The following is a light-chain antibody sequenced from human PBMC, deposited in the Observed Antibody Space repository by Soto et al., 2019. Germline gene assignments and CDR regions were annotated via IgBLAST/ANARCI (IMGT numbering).Light chain of an antibody. CDR2: DAS. CDR3: QQRSTWLYT. Sequence: EILLAQSPATLSLSPGERATLSCKASQDVSIFLAWYQQKPGHAPRLLIHDASNRATGVPARFSGSGSGRDFTLTITSLEPEDFAVYYCQQRSTWLYTFGQGTKLEV. CDR1: QDVSIF. J-gene: IGKJ2*01. V-gene: IGKV3-11*02.